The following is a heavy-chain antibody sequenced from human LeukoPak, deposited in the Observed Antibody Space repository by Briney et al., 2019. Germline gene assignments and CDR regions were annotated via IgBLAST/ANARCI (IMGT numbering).Heavy chain of an antibody. Sequence: GASVKVSCKASGYTFTSYGISWVRQAPGQGLEWMGWISAYSGNTNYAQKLQGRVTMTTDTSTSTAYMELRSLRSDDTAVYYCARDYYDSSGYSAFDYWGQGTLVTVSS. CDR3: ARDYYDSSGYSAFDY. J-gene: IGHJ4*02. CDR2: ISAYSGNT. CDR1: GYTFTSYG. D-gene: IGHD3-22*01. V-gene: IGHV1-18*01.